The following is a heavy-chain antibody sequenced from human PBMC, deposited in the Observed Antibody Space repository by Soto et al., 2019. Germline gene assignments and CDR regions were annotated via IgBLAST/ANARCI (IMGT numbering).Heavy chain of an antibody. Sequence: SETLSLTCTVSGGSISSYYWSWIRQPPGKGLEWIGYIYYSGSTNYNPSLKSRVTISVDTSKNQFSLKLNSVTAADTAVYYCARGVAAKPGVWFDPWGQGTLVTVSS. CDR3: ARGVAAKPGVWFDP. CDR2: IYYSGST. V-gene: IGHV4-59*01. J-gene: IGHJ5*02. CDR1: GGSISSYY. D-gene: IGHD6-13*01.